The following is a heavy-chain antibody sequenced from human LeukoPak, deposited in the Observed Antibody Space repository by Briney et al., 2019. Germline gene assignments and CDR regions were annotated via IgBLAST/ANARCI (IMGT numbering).Heavy chain of an antibody. D-gene: IGHD2-15*01. CDR3: AHMGDCSNIRRYTFDC. Sequence: SGPTLVQPTQTLTLTCTFSGFSLNTSAVAVGWIRQPPGKALEWLALIYWNDDKGYSPSLKSRLSIAKDTSKNRVALIMTNMDPADTGTYYCAHMGDCSNIRRYTFDCWGQGTLVTVSS. J-gene: IGHJ4*02. V-gene: IGHV2-5*01. CDR2: IYWNDDK. CDR1: GFSLNTSAVA.